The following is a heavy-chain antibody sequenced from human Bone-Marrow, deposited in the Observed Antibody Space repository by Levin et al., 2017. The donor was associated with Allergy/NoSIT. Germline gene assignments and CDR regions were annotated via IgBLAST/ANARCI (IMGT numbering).Heavy chain of an antibody. V-gene: IGHV3-48*03. Sequence: GGSLRLSCAASGFTFSSSEMNWVRQAPGKGLEWVSYISSSGSTIYYADSVKGRFTISRDNAKNSLYLQMNSLRVEDTAVYYCAKKGPSSSAVGYFDYWGQGTLVTVSS. CDR2: ISSSGSTI. CDR3: AKKGPSSSAVGYFDY. D-gene: IGHD6-6*01. J-gene: IGHJ4*02. CDR1: GFTFSSSE.